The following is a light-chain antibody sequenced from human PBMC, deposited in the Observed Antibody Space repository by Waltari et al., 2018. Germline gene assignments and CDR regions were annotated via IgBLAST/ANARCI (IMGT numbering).Light chain of an antibody. CDR3: HQYKNWPPWT. CDR2: GAS. Sequence: EILVTQSPATLSLSPGERATLSCRASENVDTNIAWYQQKPGQPPRLLISGASTRATDIPPRFSGSGSGTEFTLSISSLQSEDFAVYYCHQYKNWPPWTFGQGTKVEIK. J-gene: IGKJ1*01. V-gene: IGKV3-15*01. CDR1: ENVDTN.